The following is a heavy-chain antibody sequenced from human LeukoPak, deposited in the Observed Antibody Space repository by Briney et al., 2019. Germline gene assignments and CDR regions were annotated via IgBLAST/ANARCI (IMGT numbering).Heavy chain of an antibody. D-gene: IGHD3-22*01. J-gene: IGHJ4*02. CDR2: MRSTGSTI. CDR3: ARDRYYYDSSGYYSFEY. Sequence: GSLRLSSAASAFTFTDYYMSWIPQAPGKGLECVSYMRSTGSTIYSSDAVKGRVTTPRGNARNSPYLHMNSLRAEDTAVYYRARDRYYYDSSGYYSFEYWGQGTLVTVSS. V-gene: IGHV3-11*01. CDR1: AFTFTDYY.